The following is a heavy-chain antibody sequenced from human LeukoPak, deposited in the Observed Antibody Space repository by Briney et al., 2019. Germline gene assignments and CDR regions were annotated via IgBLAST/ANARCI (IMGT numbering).Heavy chain of an antibody. D-gene: IGHD2-21*02. J-gene: IGHJ3*01. CDR1: GFTFDDYA. CDR3: ARDIWSRCDLDALHV. Sequence: PGGSLRLSCAASGFTFDDYAMHWVRQAPGRGLEWVSGIKWDSGSLGYADSVKGRFTVSRDTAKNSLYLQLNSLRPEDTALYYCARDIWSRCDLDALHVWGQGTMVTVSS. CDR2: IKWDSGSL. V-gene: IGHV3-9*01.